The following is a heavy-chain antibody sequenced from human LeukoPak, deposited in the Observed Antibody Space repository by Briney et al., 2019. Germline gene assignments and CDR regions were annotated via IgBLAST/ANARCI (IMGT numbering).Heavy chain of an antibody. CDR3: ARRIASAGTAGFDF. J-gene: IGHJ4*02. CDR2: IYSTGST. D-gene: IGHD6-13*01. V-gene: IGHV4-4*07. CDR1: GGSISSYY. Sequence: EPLSLNFPVPGGSISSYYWSWLRPPAGKGLEWIGRIYSTGSTNYNPSLKSRVTMSVGTSTNQCSLRLRSVTAADTTVYYCARRIASAGTAGFDFWGQGALVTVSS.